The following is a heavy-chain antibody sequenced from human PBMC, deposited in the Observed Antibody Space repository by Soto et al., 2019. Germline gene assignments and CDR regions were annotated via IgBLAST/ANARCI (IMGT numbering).Heavy chain of an antibody. Sequence: QVQLVQSGAEVKKPGASVKVSCKASGYTFTSYDINWVRQATGQGLEWMGWMNPNSGNTGYAQKFPGRVTMTRNTSINTAYMELSRLRSEDTAVFYCAREISYGVSFRDWGQGTLVTVSS. J-gene: IGHJ4*02. CDR3: AREISYGVSFRD. CDR2: MNPNSGNT. V-gene: IGHV1-8*01. CDR1: GYTFTSYD. D-gene: IGHD1-26*01.